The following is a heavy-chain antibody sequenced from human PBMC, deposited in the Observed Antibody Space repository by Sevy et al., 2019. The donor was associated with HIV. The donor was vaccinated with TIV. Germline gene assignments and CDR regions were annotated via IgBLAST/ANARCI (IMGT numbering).Heavy chain of an antibody. D-gene: IGHD6-19*01. CDR2: IYYSGST. Sequence: SETLSLTCTVSDVSISSGTNYWGWIRQPPGKGLEWIGSIYYSGSTYYNPSLKSRVTISADTSMIQFSLKLSSVTVADTAVYYCARQRGGWYEYDASDVWGQGTMVTVSS. CDR3: ARQRGGWYEYDASDV. J-gene: IGHJ3*01. CDR1: DVSISSGTNY. V-gene: IGHV4-39*01.